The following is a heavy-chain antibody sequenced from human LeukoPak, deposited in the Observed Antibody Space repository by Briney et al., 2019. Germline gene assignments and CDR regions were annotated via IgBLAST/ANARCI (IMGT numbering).Heavy chain of an antibody. CDR2: IVVGSGNT. D-gene: IGHD3-22*01. CDR3: AARETFTTDLDY. Sequence: SVKVSCKASGFTFTSSAVQWVRQARGQRLEWIGWIVVGSGNTNYAQKFQGRATITRDMSTSTAYMELGSLRSEDTAVYYCAARETFTTDLDYWGQGTLVTVSS. J-gene: IGHJ4*02. V-gene: IGHV1-58*01. CDR1: GFTFTSSA.